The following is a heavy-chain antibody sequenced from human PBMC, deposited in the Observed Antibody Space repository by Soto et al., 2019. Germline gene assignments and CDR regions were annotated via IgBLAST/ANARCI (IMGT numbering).Heavy chain of an antibody. CDR1: GFTFSSYA. Sequence: GGSLRLSCAASGFTFSSYAMSWVRQAPGKGLEWVSAISGSGGSTYYADSVKGRFTISRDNSKNTLYLQMNSLRAEDTAVYYCAKDVEWQLEGPRMDYWGQGTLVTVSS. J-gene: IGHJ4*02. V-gene: IGHV3-23*01. CDR3: AKDVEWQLEGPRMDY. CDR2: ISGSGGST. D-gene: IGHD3-3*01.